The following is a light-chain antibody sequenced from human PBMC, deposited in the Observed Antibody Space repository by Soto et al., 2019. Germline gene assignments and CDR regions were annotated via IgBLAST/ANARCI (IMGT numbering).Light chain of an antibody. CDR2: DVS. CDR3: SSYTSSSIPYV. J-gene: IGLJ1*01. Sequence: QSALTQPASVSGSPGQSITISCTGTNSDVGGYNFVSWYQQHPGKAPKLMIYDVSNRPSGVSNRLSGSKSGNKASLNISGLQADEEADYYCSSYTSSSIPYVFGIGTKVTVL. V-gene: IGLV2-14*01. CDR1: NSDVGGYNF.